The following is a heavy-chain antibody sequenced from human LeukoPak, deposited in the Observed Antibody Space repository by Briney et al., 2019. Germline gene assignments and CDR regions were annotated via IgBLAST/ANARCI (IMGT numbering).Heavy chain of an antibody. V-gene: IGHV6-1*01. CDR2: TYYRSQWYN. J-gene: IGHJ4*02. CDR3: ARDHYCSSFSCSFDY. D-gene: IGHD2-2*01. Sequence: SQTLSLTCAISGDSVSSNSVAWNWIRQSPSRGLEWLGRTYYRSQWYNEYAASVRSRITINPDTSRNQFSLRLNSVTPEDTAMYYCARDHYCSSFSCSFDYWGQGTLVTVSS. CDR1: GDSVSSNSVA.